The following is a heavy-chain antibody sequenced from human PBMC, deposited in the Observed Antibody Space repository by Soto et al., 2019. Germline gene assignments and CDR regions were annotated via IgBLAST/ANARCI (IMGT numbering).Heavy chain of an antibody. V-gene: IGHV3-43*01. D-gene: IGHD3-16*01. CDR3: AKGGDYWYFDL. CDR1: GFTFDDYT. CDR2: ISWDGGTT. J-gene: IGHJ2*01. Sequence: EMQLVESGGVVVQPGGSLRLSCAASGFTFDDYTMHWVRQVPGKGLDWVSTISWDGGTTYYADSVKGRFTISRDNNKSSLYLQMNGLRTEDSAFYYCAKGGDYWYFDLWGRGTLATVSS.